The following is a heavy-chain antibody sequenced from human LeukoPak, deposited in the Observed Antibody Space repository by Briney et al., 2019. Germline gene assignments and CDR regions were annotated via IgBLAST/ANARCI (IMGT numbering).Heavy chain of an antibody. J-gene: IGHJ4*02. CDR3: ARDAVEQWLVLYPGHVYYFDY. CDR1: GYTFTSYG. D-gene: IGHD6-19*01. Sequence: GASVKVSCKASGYTFTSYGISWVRQAPGQGLEWMGWISAYNGNTNYAQKLQGRVTMTTDTSTSTAYMELRSLRSDDTAVYYCARDAVEQWLVLYPGHVYYFDYWGQGTLVTVSS. CDR2: ISAYNGNT. V-gene: IGHV1-18*01.